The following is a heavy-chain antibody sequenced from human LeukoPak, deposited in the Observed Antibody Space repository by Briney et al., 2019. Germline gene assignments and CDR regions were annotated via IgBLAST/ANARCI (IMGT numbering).Heavy chain of an antibody. CDR2: IYYSGST. Sequence: PSETLSLTCTVSGGSISSYYWSWIRQPPGKGLEWIGCIYYSGSTNYNPSLKSRVTISVDTSKNQFSLKLSSVTAADTAVYYCARRSAVGHFDYWGQGTLVTVSS. CDR3: ARRSAVGHFDY. CDR1: GGSISSYY. D-gene: IGHD6-13*01. J-gene: IGHJ4*02. V-gene: IGHV4-59*08.